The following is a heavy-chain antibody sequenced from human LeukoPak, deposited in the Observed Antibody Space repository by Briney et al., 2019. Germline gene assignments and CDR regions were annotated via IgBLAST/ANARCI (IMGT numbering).Heavy chain of an antibody. Sequence: GASVKVSCKASGYTFTSYGISWVRQAPGQGLEWMGWISAYNGNTNYAQKFQGRVTITADESTSTAYMELSSLRSEDTAVYYCARDSITGEPGPPYYWGQGTLVTVSS. CDR3: ARDSITGEPGPPYY. CDR1: GYTFTSYG. D-gene: IGHD2-21*01. J-gene: IGHJ4*02. CDR2: ISAYNGNT. V-gene: IGHV1-18*01.